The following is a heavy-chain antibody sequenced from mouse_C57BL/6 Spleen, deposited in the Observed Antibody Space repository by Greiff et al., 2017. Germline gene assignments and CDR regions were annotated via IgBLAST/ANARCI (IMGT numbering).Heavy chain of an antibody. CDR1: GYTFTSYW. CDR3: ARRGDPSPMDY. Sequence: QVQLQQPGAELVMPGASVKLSCKASGYTFTSYWMHWVKQRPGQGLEWIGEIDPSDSYTNYNQKFKGKSTLTVDKSSSTAYMQLSSLTSEDSAVYYCARRGDPSPMDYWGQGTSVTVSS. J-gene: IGHJ4*01. V-gene: IGHV1-69*01. CDR2: IDPSDSYT.